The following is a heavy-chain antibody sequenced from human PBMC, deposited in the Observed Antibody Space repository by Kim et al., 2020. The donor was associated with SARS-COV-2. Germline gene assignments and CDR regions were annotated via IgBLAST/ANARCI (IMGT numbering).Heavy chain of an antibody. CDR3: ARDRIDGSSWLAGYYYYYGMDV. CDR2: ISSSSSTI. CDR1: GFTFSSYS. J-gene: IGHJ6*02. Sequence: GGSLRLSCAASGFTFSSYSMNWVRQAPGKGLEWVSYISSSSSTIYYADSVKGRFTISRDNAKNSLYLQMNSLRDEDTAVYYCARDRIDGSSWLAGYYYYYGMDVWGQGTTVTVSS. D-gene: IGHD6-13*01. V-gene: IGHV3-48*02.